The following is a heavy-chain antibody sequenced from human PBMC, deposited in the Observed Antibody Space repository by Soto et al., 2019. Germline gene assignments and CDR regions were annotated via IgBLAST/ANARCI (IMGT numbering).Heavy chain of an antibody. CDR2: IYTGGST. Sequence: PSETLSLTCAVSGGAISGRSNYWGWIRQPPGKGLEYIGSIYTGGSTYYNPSLKSRVTLSVDATQNQFSLRMTSVTAADTAVYYCARVRQNWNFDYWGQGTLVTVSS. J-gene: IGHJ4*02. CDR3: ARVRQNWNFDY. V-gene: IGHV4-39*01. D-gene: IGHD3-16*01. CDR1: GGAISGRSNY.